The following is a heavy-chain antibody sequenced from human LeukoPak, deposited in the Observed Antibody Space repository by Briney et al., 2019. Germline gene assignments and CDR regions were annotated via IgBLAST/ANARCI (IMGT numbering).Heavy chain of an antibody. J-gene: IGHJ5*02. D-gene: IGHD3-9*01. CDR2: IYYSGST. V-gene: IGHV4-59*08. CDR1: GGSISSYY. Sequence: SETLSLTCTVSGGSISSYYWSWIRQPPGKGLEWIGYIYYSGSTNYNPSLKSRVTISVDTSKNQFSLKLSSVTAADTAVYYCARQILRYFDWYRPEDWFDPWGQGTLVTVSS. CDR3: ARQILRYFDWYRPEDWFDP.